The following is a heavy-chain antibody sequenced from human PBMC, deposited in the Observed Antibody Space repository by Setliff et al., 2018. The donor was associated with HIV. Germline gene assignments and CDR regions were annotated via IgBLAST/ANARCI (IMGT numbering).Heavy chain of an antibody. J-gene: IGHJ4*02. CDR2: IYTNGYT. CDR3: VTSSSWSSRLNF. Sequence: SETLSLTCSVSGGSISSGSYYWTWIRQPAGKGPEWIGHIYTNGYTNYNPSLKSRVTISVDKPKNQFSLKVTSVTAADTAVYYCVTSSSWSSRLNFWGQGMLVTVSS. CDR1: GGSISSGSYY. D-gene: IGHD6-13*01. V-gene: IGHV4-61*09.